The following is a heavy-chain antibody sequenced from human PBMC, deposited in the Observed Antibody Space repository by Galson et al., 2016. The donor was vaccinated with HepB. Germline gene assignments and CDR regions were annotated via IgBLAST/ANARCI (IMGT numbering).Heavy chain of an antibody. CDR2: ITGSGGST. CDR1: GFIFRSYA. J-gene: IGHJ3*02. V-gene: IGHV3-23*01. CDR3: AKLSGYWNDDAFDI. D-gene: IGHD1-1*01. Sequence: SLRLSCAASGFIFRSYAISWVRQAPGKGLDWVSAITGSGGSTYYVDSVKGRFTISRDNYKNTLYLQMNSLRAEDTAVYYCAKLSGYWNDDAFDIWGRGTMVSVSS.